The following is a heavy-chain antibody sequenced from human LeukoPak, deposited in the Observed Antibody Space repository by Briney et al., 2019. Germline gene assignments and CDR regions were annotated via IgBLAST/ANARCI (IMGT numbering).Heavy chain of an antibody. V-gene: IGHV1-69*06. CDR1: RGTFSSYA. CDR2: IIPIFGTA. CDR3: AKDSKIVGPTFRSYHYMDV. D-gene: IGHD1-26*01. J-gene: IGHJ6*03. Sequence: GSSVNVSCKSSRGTFSSYAISWVRQAPGQGLEWMGGIIPIFGTANYAQKFQGRVTITADKSTSTAYMELSSLRSEDTAVYYCAKDSKIVGPTFRSYHYMDVWGKGTTVTVSS.